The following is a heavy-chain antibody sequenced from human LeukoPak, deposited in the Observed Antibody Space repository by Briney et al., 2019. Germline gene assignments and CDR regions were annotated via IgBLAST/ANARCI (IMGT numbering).Heavy chain of an antibody. J-gene: IGHJ3*02. V-gene: IGHV3-11*04. Sequence: KPGGSLRLSCAASGFTFSDFYMTWIRQAPGKGLEWTSYISNSGITTYYGDSVKGRFTISRDNAKKSVYLQMNSLRADDTALYFCVRERSSNGPPDSFDIWGQGTMVTVSS. CDR2: ISNSGITT. CDR1: GFTFSDFY. CDR3: VRERSSNGPPDSFDI. D-gene: IGHD5-18*01.